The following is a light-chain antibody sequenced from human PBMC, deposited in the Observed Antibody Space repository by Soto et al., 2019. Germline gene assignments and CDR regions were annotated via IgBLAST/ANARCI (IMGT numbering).Light chain of an antibody. V-gene: IGKV1-5*03. J-gene: IGKJ1*01. Sequence: DIQMTQSPSTLSGSVGDRVTPTCPASQTISSWLAWYQQKPGKAPKLLIYKASTLKSGVPSRFSGSGSGTEFTLTISSLEPEDFAVYYCQQRSNWPQTFGQGTKGDIK. CDR2: KAS. CDR3: QQRSNWPQT. CDR1: QTISSW.